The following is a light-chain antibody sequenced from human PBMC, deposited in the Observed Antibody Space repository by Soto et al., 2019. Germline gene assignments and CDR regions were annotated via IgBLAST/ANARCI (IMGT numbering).Light chain of an antibody. CDR1: QGISSY. CDR3: QQLNSYPLFT. Sequence: IQLTQSPSSLSASVGDRVTITCRASQGISSYLAWYQQKPGKAPKLLIYAASTLQSGVPSRFSGSGSGTDFTLTISSLQPEGFATYYCQQLNSYPLFTFGPGTKVDIK. CDR2: AAS. J-gene: IGKJ3*01. V-gene: IGKV1-9*01.